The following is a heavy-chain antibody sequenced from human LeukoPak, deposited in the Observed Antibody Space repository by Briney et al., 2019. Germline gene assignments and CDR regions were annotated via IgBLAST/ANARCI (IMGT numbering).Heavy chain of an antibody. J-gene: IGHJ3*02. CDR3: ARAKTGTTWGGTFDI. V-gene: IGHV3-23*01. D-gene: IGHD1-7*01. CDR2: ISGSGGST. Sequence: PGGSLRLSCAASGFTFSSYAMSWVRQAPGKGLEWVSAISGSGGSTYYADSVKGRFTISRDNSKNTLYLQMNSLRAEDTAVYYCARAKTGTTWGGTFDIWGQGTMVTVSS. CDR1: GFTFSSYA.